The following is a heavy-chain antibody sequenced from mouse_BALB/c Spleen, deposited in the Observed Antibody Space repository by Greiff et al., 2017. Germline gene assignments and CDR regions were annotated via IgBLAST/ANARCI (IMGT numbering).Heavy chain of an antibody. CDR2: INPSTGYT. D-gene: IGHD2-14*01. J-gene: IGHJ3*01. Sequence: QVQLKQSGAELAKPGASVKMSCKASGYTFTSYWMHWVKQRPGQGLEWIGYINPSTGYTEYNQKFKDKATLTADKSSSTAYMQLSSLTSEDSAVYYCARWGYDAWFAYWGQGTLVTVSA. CDR3: ARWGYDAWFAY. CDR1: GYTFTSYW. V-gene: IGHV1-7*01.